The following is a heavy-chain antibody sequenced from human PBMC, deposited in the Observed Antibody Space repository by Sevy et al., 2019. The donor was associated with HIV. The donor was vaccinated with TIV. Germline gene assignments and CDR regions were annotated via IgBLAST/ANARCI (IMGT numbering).Heavy chain of an antibody. CDR2: ISYDGSNK. J-gene: IGHJ1*01. V-gene: IGHV3-30-3*01. CDR3: ARGVRSSGWYEYFQH. Sequence: GGSLRLSCAASGFTFSSYAMHWVRQAPGKGLEWVAVISYDGSNKYYADSVKGRFTISRDNSKNTLYLQMNSLRAEDTAVNYCARGVRSSGWYEYFQHWGQGTLVTVSS. CDR1: GFTFSSYA. D-gene: IGHD6-19*01.